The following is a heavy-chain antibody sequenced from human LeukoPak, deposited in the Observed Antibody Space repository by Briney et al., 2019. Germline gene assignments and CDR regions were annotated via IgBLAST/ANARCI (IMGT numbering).Heavy chain of an antibody. CDR2: ISSSSSYI. CDR1: GFTFSSYS. J-gene: IGHJ3*02. D-gene: IGHD1-26*01. V-gene: IGHV3-21*01. Sequence: GGSLRLSCAASGFTFSSYSMNWVRQAPGKGLEWVSSISSSSSYIYYADSVKGRFTISRDNAKNSLYLQMNSLRAEDTAVYYCARDRPVGRRAFDIWGQGTMVTVSS. CDR3: ARDRPVGRRAFDI.